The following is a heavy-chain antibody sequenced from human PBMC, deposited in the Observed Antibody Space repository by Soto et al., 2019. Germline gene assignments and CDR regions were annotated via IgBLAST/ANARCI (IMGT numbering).Heavy chain of an antibody. Sequence: QVQLVQSGAEVKKPGSSVKVSCKASGGTFSSYAISWVRQAPGQGLEWMGGIIPIFGTANYAQKFQGRVTITADESTSTAYMELSSLRSEDTAVYYCARDQAGITMARGVNVWFDPWGQGTLVTVSS. CDR1: GGTFSSYA. CDR3: ARDQAGITMARGVNVWFDP. CDR2: IIPIFGTA. D-gene: IGHD3-10*01. V-gene: IGHV1-69*01. J-gene: IGHJ5*02.